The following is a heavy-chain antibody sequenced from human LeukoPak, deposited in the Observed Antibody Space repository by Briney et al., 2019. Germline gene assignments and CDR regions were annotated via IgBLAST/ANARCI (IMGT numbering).Heavy chain of an antibody. D-gene: IGHD5-18*01. V-gene: IGHV4-61*02. CDR3: ARGPGYSYTFDY. Sequence: PSETLSLTCTVSGGSISSGSYYWSWIRQPAGKGLEWIGRIYTSGSTNYNPSLKSRVTISVDTSMNQFSLKLSSVTAADTAVYYCARGPGYSYTFDYWGQGTLVTVSS. CDR1: GGSISSGSYY. CDR2: IYTSGST. J-gene: IGHJ4*02.